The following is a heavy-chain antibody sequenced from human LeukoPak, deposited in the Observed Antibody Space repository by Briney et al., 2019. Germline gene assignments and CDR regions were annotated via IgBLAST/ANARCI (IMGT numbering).Heavy chain of an antibody. D-gene: IGHD7-27*01. J-gene: IGHJ4*02. Sequence: ASVKVSCKAPGYTFTSYDINWVRQATGQGLEWMGWINPNSGGTNYAQKFQGRVTMTRDTSISTAYMELSRLRSDDTAVYYCARDRHWGGDYWGQGTLVTVSS. V-gene: IGHV1-2*02. CDR3: ARDRHWGGDY. CDR2: INPNSGGT. CDR1: GYTFTSYD.